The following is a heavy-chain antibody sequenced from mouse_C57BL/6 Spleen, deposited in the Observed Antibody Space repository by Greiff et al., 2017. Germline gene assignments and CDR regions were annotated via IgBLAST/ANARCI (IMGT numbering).Heavy chain of an antibody. Sequence: VQLQQSGPELVKPGASVKMSCKASGYTFTDYNMHWVKQSHGKSLEWIGYINPNNGGTSYNQKFKGKATLTVNKSSSTAYMELRSLTSEDSAVYYCARSGYGYYDYDGLEYWCQGTTLTVSS. V-gene: IGHV1-22*01. D-gene: IGHD2-4*01. J-gene: IGHJ2*01. CDR2: INPNNGGT. CDR3: ARSGYGYYDYDGLEY. CDR1: GYTFTDYN.